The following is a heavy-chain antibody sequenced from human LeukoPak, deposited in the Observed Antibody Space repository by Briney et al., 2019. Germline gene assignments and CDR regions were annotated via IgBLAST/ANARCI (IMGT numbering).Heavy chain of an antibody. Sequence: PGRSLRLSCAASGFTFSSYGIHWVHQAPGKGLEWMAVISYDGSNKYYADSVKGRFTISRDNSKNTLYLQMNSLRAEDSAVYYCAKDLGAGYEAPDYWGQGTLVTVSS. J-gene: IGHJ4*02. CDR3: AKDLGAGYEAPDY. D-gene: IGHD5-12*01. CDR1: GFTFSSYG. CDR2: ISYDGSNK. V-gene: IGHV3-30*18.